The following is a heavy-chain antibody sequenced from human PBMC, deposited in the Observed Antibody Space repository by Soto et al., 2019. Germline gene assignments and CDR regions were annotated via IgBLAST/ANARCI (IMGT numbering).Heavy chain of an antibody. CDR2: ISGSGRST. CDR3: ARDGGNICSGGSCYFQAPDY. D-gene: IGHD2-15*01. J-gene: IGHJ4*02. V-gene: IGHV3-23*01. Sequence: EVQLLESGGGSVQPGGSLRLSCSASGFTCSNYAMSWVRQAPGKGLEWVASISGSGRSTNYADSVKGRFTISRDNSKNTLAVQMSSLRAEDTAVYYCARDGGNICSGGSCYFQAPDYWGQGTLVTVSP. CDR1: GFTCSNYA.